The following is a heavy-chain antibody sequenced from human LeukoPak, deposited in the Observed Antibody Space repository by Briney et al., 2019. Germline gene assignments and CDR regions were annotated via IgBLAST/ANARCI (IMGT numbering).Heavy chain of an antibody. V-gene: IGHV2-5*02. D-gene: IGHD3-3*01. CDR3: ALHSEVGVVNDY. Sequence: SGPTLVNPTQTLTLTCTFSGFSLSTSGVGVGWIRQPPGKALEWLALIYWGDDKRYSPSLKSRLTITKDTSKNQVVLTMTNMDPVDTATYYCALHSEVGVVNDYWGQGTLVTVSS. CDR1: GFSLSTSGVG. CDR2: IYWGDDK. J-gene: IGHJ4*02.